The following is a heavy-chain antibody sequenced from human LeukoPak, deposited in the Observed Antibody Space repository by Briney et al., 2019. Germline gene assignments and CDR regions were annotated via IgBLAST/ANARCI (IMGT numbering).Heavy chain of an antibody. CDR3: AREADTAMVQDFDY. Sequence: SETLSHTCTVSGGSISSGGYYWSWIRQHPGKGLEWIGYIYYSGSTYYNPSLKSRVTISVDTSKNQFSLKLSSVTAADTAVYYCAREADTAMVQDFDYWGQGTLVTVSS. CDR2: IYYSGST. J-gene: IGHJ4*02. D-gene: IGHD5-18*01. V-gene: IGHV4-31*03. CDR1: GGSISSGGYY.